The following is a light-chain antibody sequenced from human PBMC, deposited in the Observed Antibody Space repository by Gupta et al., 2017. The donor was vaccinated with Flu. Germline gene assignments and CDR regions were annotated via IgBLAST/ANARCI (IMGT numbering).Light chain of an antibody. CDR1: QSITYD. V-gene: IGKV3-15*01. J-gene: IGKJ2*01. Sequence: MTQSPATLSVSPGERATLSCRASQSITYDLAWYQQKPGQAPRLLIYGASTRATGVPTRFSGSGSGTEFTLTISSLQSEDSAVYFCQEYYTWLHTFGPGTKLEIK. CDR3: QEYYTWLHT. CDR2: GAS.